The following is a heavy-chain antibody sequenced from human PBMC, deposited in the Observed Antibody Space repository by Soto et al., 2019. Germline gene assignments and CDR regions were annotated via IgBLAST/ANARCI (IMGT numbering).Heavy chain of an antibody. Sequence: QMQLVQSGPEVKKPGTSVKVSCKASGFTFTSSAVQWVRQARGQRLEWIGWIVVGSGNTNYAQKFQERVTITRDMSTSTADMELSSLRSEDTAVYYCAIRTYSGSYAGVGWFDPWGQGTLVTVSS. CDR3: AIRTYSGSYAGVGWFDP. CDR1: GFTFTSSA. D-gene: IGHD1-26*01. CDR2: IVVGSGNT. J-gene: IGHJ5*02. V-gene: IGHV1-58*01.